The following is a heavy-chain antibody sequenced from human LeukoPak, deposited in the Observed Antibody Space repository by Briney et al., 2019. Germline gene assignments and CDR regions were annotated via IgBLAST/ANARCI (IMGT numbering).Heavy chain of an antibody. CDR2: ISTGSSAI. Sequence: GGSLRLSCAASGFTFSSYSMNWVRQAPGKGLEWVSYISTGSSAIYYADSVKGRFTISRDNAKNSLYLQMNSLRAEDTAVYYCARDFYDYVWGSYRSFLDYWGQGTLVTVSS. J-gene: IGHJ4*02. CDR3: ARDFYDYVWGSYRSFLDY. V-gene: IGHV3-48*04. CDR1: GFTFSSYS. D-gene: IGHD3-16*02.